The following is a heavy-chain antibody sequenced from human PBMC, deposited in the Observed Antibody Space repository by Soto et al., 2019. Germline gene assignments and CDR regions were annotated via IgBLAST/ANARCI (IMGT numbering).Heavy chain of an antibody. CDR1: GGTFSSYA. Sequence: SVKVSCKASGGTFSSYAISWVRQAPGQGLEWMGGIIPIFGTANYAQKFQGRVTITADESTSTAYMELSSLRSEDTAVYYCARGTYYDFWSGFSMDVWGQGTTVTVS. V-gene: IGHV1-69*13. J-gene: IGHJ6*02. D-gene: IGHD3-3*01. CDR2: IIPIFGTA. CDR3: ARGTYYDFWSGFSMDV.